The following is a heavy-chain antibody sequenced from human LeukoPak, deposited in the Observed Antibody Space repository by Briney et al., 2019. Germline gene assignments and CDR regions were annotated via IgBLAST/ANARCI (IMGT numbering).Heavy chain of an antibody. CDR1: AFTFSIYW. CDR3: ARAVTTGTVDY. V-gene: IGHV3-7*01. CDR2: INQDGSEK. Sequence: GGSLRLSCAASAFTFSIYWMSWVRQAPGRGLEWVANINQDGSEKYYVDSVKGRFTISRDNAKNSLYLQMDSLRAEDTAIYYCARAVTTGTVDYWGQGTPVTVSA. D-gene: IGHD1-1*01. J-gene: IGHJ4*02.